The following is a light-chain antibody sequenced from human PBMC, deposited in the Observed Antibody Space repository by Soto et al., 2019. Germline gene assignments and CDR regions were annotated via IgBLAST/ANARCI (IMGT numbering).Light chain of an antibody. Sequence: QLVLTQSSSASASLGSSVKLTCTLGSGHSSHIIAWHQQQPGKAPRYLMKLEGSGSYNRGSGVPDRFSGSSSGADRYLAISNLQSEDEADYYCETWDSNTRVFGGGTKLTVL. CDR1: SGHSSHI. CDR3: ETWDSNTRV. CDR2: LEGSGSY. J-gene: IGLJ2*01. V-gene: IGLV4-60*03.